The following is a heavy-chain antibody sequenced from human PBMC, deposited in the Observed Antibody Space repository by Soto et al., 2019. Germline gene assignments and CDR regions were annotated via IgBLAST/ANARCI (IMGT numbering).Heavy chain of an antibody. J-gene: IGHJ4*02. D-gene: IGHD2-2*01. V-gene: IGHV3-33*01. CDR3: ARDPYCSSTSCQYYFDY. CDR2: IWYDGSNK. Sequence: QVQLVEPGGGVVQPGRSLRLSCAASGFTFSSYGMHWVRQAPGKGLEWVAVIWYDGSNKYYADSVKGRFTISRDNSKNTLYLQMNSLRAEDTAVYYCARDPYCSSTSCQYYFDYWGQGTLVTVSS. CDR1: GFTFSSYG.